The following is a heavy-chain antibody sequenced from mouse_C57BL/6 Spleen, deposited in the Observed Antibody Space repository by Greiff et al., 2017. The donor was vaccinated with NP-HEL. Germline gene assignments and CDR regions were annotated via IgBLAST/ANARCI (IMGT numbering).Heavy chain of an antibody. CDR1: GFTFSDYG. Sequence: EVKLVESGGGLVKPGGSLKLSCAASGFTFSDYGMHWVRQAPEKGLEWVAYISSGSSTIYYADTVKGRFTISRDNAKNTLCLQMTSLRSGDTAMCYCARFSDYYFDYWGQGTTLTVSS. CDR3: ARFSDYYFDY. D-gene: IGHD6-2*01. J-gene: IGHJ2*01. CDR2: ISSGSSTI. V-gene: IGHV5-17*01.